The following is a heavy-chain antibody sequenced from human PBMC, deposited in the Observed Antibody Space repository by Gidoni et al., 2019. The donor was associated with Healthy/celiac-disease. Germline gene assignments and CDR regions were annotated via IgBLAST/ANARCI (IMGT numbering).Heavy chain of an antibody. CDR1: GYTFTGYY. Sequence: QVQLVQSGAEVKKPGASVKVSCKASGYTFTGYYMHWVRQAPGQGLEWMGWINPNSGGTNYAQKFQGWVTMTRDTSISTAYMELSRLRSDDTAVYYCARARRNCSSTSCYGVGGNWFDPWGQGTLVTVSS. D-gene: IGHD2-2*01. CDR3: ARARRNCSSTSCYGVGGNWFDP. V-gene: IGHV1-2*04. J-gene: IGHJ5*02. CDR2: INPNSGGT.